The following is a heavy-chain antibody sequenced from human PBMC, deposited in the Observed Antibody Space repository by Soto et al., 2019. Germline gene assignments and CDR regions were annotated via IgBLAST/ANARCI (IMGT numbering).Heavy chain of an antibody. CDR2: ISGYNGNT. CDR3: AREGRRIPGATGIDY. V-gene: IGHV1-18*04. D-gene: IGHD2-2*01. CDR1: AYTFTSYV. J-gene: IGHJ4*02. Sequence: ASVKVSCKASAYTFTSYVISWVRQAPGQGLEWLGWISGYNGNTNYAPKFQGRVTMTTDTSTSTPYMELRSLRSDDTAVYYCAREGRRIPGATGIDYWGQGTLVTVSS.